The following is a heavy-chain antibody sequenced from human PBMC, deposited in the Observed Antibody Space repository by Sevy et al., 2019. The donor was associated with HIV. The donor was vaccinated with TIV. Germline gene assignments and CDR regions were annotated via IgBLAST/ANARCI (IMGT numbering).Heavy chain of an antibody. CDR2: FDPEKGET. CDR3: AADWGGYCSGGTCYL. CDR1: GYTLSEFS. V-gene: IGHV1-24*01. D-gene: IGHD2-15*01. J-gene: IGHJ4*02. Sequence: ASVKVSCKVSGYTLSEFSMHWVRQAPGKGLEWMGSFDPEKGETIYAQKFQGRVTMTEDTSTDTAYMELSGLRSEDTAMYYCAADWGGYCSGGTCYLWGQGTLVTVSS.